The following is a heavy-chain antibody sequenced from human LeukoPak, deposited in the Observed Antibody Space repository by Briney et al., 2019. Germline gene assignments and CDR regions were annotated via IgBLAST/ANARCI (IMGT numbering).Heavy chain of an antibody. J-gene: IGHJ4*02. D-gene: IGHD6-13*01. CDR2: ISTNGDST. V-gene: IGHV3-64*02. Sequence: GGSLRLSCAASGFTFSTYAMHWVRQAPGKGLEYVSAISTNGDSTYYADSVKGRFTISRDNAKNSLYLQMNSLRPEDTAVYYCASVDESDSSSWRGYYFDSWGQGTLVTVSS. CDR1: GFTFSTYA. CDR3: ASVDESDSSSWRGYYFDS.